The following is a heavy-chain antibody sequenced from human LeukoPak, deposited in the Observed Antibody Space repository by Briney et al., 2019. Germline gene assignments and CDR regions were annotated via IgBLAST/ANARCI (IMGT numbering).Heavy chain of an antibody. V-gene: IGHV3-9*01. D-gene: IGHD1-1*01. CDR2: ISWNSGSI. Sequence: SGGSLRLSCAASGFTFDDYAMHWVRQAPGKGLEWVSGISWNSGSIGYADSVKGRFTISADKAKNSLYLQRNSLRVEDTAVYYCARDHNYAFDNWGQGTLVSVAS. CDR3: ARDHNYAFDN. J-gene: IGHJ4*02. CDR1: GFTFDDYA.